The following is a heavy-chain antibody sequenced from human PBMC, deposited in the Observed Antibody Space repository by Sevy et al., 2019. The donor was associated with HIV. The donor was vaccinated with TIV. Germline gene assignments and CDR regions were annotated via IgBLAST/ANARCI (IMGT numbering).Heavy chain of an antibody. CDR1: GFTFSSYG. D-gene: IGHD3-3*01. CDR2: ISYDGSNK. V-gene: IGHV3-30*03. Sequence: GGSLRLSCAASGFTFSSYGMHWVRQAPGKGLEWVAVISYDGSNKYYADSVKGRFTISRDNSKNTLYLQMNSLRAEDTAVYYCYYDFWSGYYTRGDYFDYWGQGTLVTVSS. J-gene: IGHJ4*02. CDR3: YYDFWSGYYTRGDYFDY.